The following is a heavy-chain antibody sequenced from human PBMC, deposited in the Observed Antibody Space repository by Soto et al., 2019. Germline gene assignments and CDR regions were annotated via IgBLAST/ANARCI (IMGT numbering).Heavy chain of an antibody. V-gene: IGHV3-74*01. CDR2: INSDGSST. CDR3: ASSGYCRPVDY. Sequence: EVQLVESGGGLVQPGGSLRLSCAASGFTFSIYCMHWVRQAPGKGLVWVSDINSDGSSTSYADSVKGRFTISRDNAKNTRYRQKSSVSADDTAVYYCASSGYCRPVDYWGQGTLVTVSS. D-gene: IGHD3-22*01. J-gene: IGHJ4*02. CDR1: GFTFSIYC.